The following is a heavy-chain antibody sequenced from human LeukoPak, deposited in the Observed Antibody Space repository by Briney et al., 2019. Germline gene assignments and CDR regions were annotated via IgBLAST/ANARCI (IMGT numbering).Heavy chain of an antibody. CDR3: ARGGFTIFVAVDAFDI. CDR2: INPNSGGT. D-gene: IGHD3-3*01. Sequence: GASVKVSCEASGYTFTGYYMHWVRQAPGQGLEWMGWINPNSGGTNYAQKFQGRVTMTRDTSISTAYMELSRLRSDDTAVYYCARGGFTIFVAVDAFDIWGQGTMVTVSS. V-gene: IGHV1-2*02. J-gene: IGHJ3*02. CDR1: GYTFTGYY.